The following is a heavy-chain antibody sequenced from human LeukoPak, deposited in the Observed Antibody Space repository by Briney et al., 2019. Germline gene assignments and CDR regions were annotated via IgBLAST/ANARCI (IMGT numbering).Heavy chain of an antibody. CDR3: AGTITMIVVDSDGDAFDI. D-gene: IGHD3-22*01. Sequence: SETLSLTCTVSGGSISSGGYYWSWIRQHPGKGLEWIGYIYYSGSTYYNPSLKSRVTISVDTSKNQFSLKLSSVTAADTAVYYCAGTITMIVVDSDGDAFDIWGQGTMVTVSS. CDR2: IYYSGST. V-gene: IGHV4-30-4*08. CDR1: GGSISSGGYY. J-gene: IGHJ3*02.